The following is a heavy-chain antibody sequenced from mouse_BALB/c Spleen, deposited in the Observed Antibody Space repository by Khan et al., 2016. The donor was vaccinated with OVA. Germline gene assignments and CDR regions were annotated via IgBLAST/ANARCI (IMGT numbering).Heavy chain of an antibody. CDR1: GYAFTNYL. CDR3: ARQGANRGWFAY. Sequence: QVQLQQSGAELVRPGTSVKVSCKASGYAFTNYLIEWVKQRPGQGLEWIGLINPGSGGTNYTEKFKGKATLTADKSSSTAYMQLSSLTSDDSAVYCCARQGANRGWFAYWGQGTLVTVSA. CDR2: INPGSGGT. V-gene: IGHV1-54*01. J-gene: IGHJ3*01. D-gene: IGHD2-14*01.